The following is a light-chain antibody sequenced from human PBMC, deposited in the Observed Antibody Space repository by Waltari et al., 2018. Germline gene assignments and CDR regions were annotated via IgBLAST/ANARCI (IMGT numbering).Light chain of an antibody. CDR1: QSIQTF. CDR3: QHRDNWLFT. Sequence: EIVLTQAPATLSFSQGDRATLSCRASQSIQTFLARYQQKPGQTPRLLIYNSSHRASGVPVRFSGSGSGTDFTLTISHLEPEDFAFYFCQHRDNWLFTFGPGTKVAIK. V-gene: IGKV3-11*01. J-gene: IGKJ3*01. CDR2: NSS.